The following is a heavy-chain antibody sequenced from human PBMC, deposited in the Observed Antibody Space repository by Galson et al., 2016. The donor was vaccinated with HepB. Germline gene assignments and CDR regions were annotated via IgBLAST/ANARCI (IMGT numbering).Heavy chain of an antibody. D-gene: IGHD5-24*01. J-gene: IGHJ3*02. Sequence: SLRLSCAASGFNFDNFYMNWIRQAPGEGLEWIADISAAGSFFNYADSVRGRFIISRDNAKKSLSLQMDSLRADDTGVYYCARERASHIRDAFEIWGRGTKVTVSS. CDR1: GFNFDNFY. CDR2: ISAAGSFF. CDR3: ARERASHIRDAFEI. V-gene: IGHV3-11*06.